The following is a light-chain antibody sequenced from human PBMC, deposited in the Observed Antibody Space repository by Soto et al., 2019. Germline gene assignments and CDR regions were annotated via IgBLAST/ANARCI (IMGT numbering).Light chain of an antibody. Sequence: DIQMTQSPSTLPASVGDRFTITCRASQSISNWLAWYQKKPGTAPKVLIYHASNLQSGVPARFSGSGSGTEFTLTISSLQPEDLATDYCQQYNSYSFGQGTKMDI. V-gene: IGKV1-5*01. CDR1: QSISNW. J-gene: IGKJ1*01. CDR2: HAS. CDR3: QQYNSYS.